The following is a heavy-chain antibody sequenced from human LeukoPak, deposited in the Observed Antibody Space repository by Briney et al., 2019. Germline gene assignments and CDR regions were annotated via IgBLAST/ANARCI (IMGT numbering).Heavy chain of an antibody. CDR2: IIPIFGTA. V-gene: IGHV1-69*13. CDR3: AGDIVATNYYYYYGMDV. J-gene: IGHJ6*04. CDR1: GGTFSSYA. D-gene: IGHD5-12*01. Sequence: SVKVSCKASGGTFSSYAISWVRQAPGQGLEWMGGIIPIFGTANYAQKFQGRVTITADESTSTAYMELSSLRSEDTAVYYCAGDIVATNYYYYYGMDVWGKGTTVTVSS.